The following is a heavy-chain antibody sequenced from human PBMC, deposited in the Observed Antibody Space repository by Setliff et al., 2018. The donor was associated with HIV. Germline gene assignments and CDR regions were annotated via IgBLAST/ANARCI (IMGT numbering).Heavy chain of an antibody. J-gene: IGHJ5*02. CDR3: ASRVYYYDSSGYLREEGFDP. Sequence: PSETLSLTCNVSGGSISSGTYYWGWIRQPPGKGLEWIGSIYYSGSTYYDPSLKSRVTISVDTSKNQFSLKLSSVTAADAAVYYCASRVYYYDSSGYLREEGFDPWGQGTLVTV. V-gene: IGHV4-39*01. D-gene: IGHD3-22*01. CDR2: IYYSGST. CDR1: GGSISSGTYY.